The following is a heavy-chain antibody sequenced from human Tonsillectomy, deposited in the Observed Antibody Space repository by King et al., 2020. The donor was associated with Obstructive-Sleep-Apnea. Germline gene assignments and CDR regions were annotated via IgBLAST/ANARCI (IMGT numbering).Heavy chain of an antibody. Sequence: LQLQESGPGLVKPSETLSLTCIVSGGSISRSNHYWGWIRQPPGKGLEWIGSIDYSGNTYYNSSLKSRVTMSVDTSKNQFSLKVSSVTAADTAVYYCARVDCTSTSCYYGMDVWGQGTTVTVSS. CDR3: ARVDCTSTSCYYGMDV. D-gene: IGHD2-2*01. V-gene: IGHV4-39*07. J-gene: IGHJ6*02. CDR2: IDYSGNT. CDR1: GGSISRSNHY.